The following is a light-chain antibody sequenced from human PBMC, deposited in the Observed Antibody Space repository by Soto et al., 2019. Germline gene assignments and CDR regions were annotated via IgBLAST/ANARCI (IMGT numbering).Light chain of an antibody. J-gene: IGLJ1*01. CDR2: EVS. V-gene: IGLV2-8*01. Sequence: QSALTQPPSASGSPGQSVTISCTGTSSDVGGYNYVSWYQQHPGKAPKVMMYEVSKRPSGVPDRFSGSKSGNTASLTVSGLQAEDEADYYCTSYAGDNNYLFGTGTKLTVL. CDR1: SSDVGGYNY. CDR3: TSYAGDNNYL.